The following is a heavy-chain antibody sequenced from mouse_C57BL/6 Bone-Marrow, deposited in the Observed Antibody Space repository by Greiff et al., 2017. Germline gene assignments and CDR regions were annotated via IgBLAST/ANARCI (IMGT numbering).Heavy chain of an antibody. J-gene: IGHJ2*01. CDR1: GYAFSSSW. CDR2: IYPGDGDT. D-gene: IGHD1-1*01. Sequence: QVQLQQSGPELVKPGASVKISCKASGYAFSSSWMNWVKQRPGKGLEWIGRIYPGDGDTNYNGKFKGKATLTADKSSSTAYMQLSSLTSEDSAVYFCAREYYYGSKDYWGQGTTLTVSS. V-gene: IGHV1-82*01. CDR3: AREYYYGSKDY.